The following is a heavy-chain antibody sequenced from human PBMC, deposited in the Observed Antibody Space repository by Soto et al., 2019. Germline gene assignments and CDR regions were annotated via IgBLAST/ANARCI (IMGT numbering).Heavy chain of an antibody. CDR3: ARKTGTTESLDY. CDR2: IYYSGTT. J-gene: IGHJ4*02. CDR1: GGSISSSSYY. Sequence: PSETLSLTCTVSGGSISSSSYYWGWIRQPPGKGLEWLGSIYYSGTTYYNPSLKSRVTISVDTSKNQFSLRVTSVTAADTAVYYCARKTGTTESLDYWGQGTLVTVSS. D-gene: IGHD1-1*01. V-gene: IGHV4-39*01.